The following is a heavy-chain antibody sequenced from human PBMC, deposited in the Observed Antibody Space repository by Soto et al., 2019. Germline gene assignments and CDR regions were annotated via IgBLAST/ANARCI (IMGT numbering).Heavy chain of an antibody. J-gene: IGHJ4*02. CDR1: GGSISSGDYY. CDR2: IYYSGST. D-gene: IGHD3-10*01. Sequence: ASETLSLTCTVSGGSISSGDYYWSWIRQPPGKGLEWIGYIYYSGSTYYNPSLKSRVTISVDTSKNQFSLKLSSVTAADTAVYYCAREGIDYGFLDYWGQGTLVTVSS. CDR3: AREGIDYGFLDY. V-gene: IGHV4-30-4*01.